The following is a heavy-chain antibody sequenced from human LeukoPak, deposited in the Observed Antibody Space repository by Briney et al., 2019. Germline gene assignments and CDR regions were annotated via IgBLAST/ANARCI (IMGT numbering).Heavy chain of an antibody. CDR1: GFTFSSYG. J-gene: IGHJ4*02. CDR2: IRYDGSNK. D-gene: IGHD4-17*01. V-gene: IGHV3-30*02. CDR3: AKDRELYDYGDYYFDY. Sequence: PGRSLRLSCAASGFTFSSYGMHWVRQAPGKGLEWVAFIRYDGSNKYYADSVKGRFTISRDNSKNTLYLQMNSLRAEDTAVYYCAKDRELYDYGDYYFDYWGQGALVTVSS.